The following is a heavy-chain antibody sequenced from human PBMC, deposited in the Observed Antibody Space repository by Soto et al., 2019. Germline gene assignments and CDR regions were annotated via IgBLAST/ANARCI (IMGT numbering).Heavy chain of an antibody. V-gene: IGHV1-18*01. D-gene: IGHD3-16*01. CDR2: ISPYTGNT. J-gene: IGHJ6*02. CDR1: GYIFVNYG. CDR3: VMVDNYVTPTPQDG. Sequence: QVQLVQSGDEVKKPGASVKVSCKASGYIFVNYGIAWVRQAPGQGLEWMGWISPYTGNTHSATTVQGRLTMTTDTSTSTAYLDLGSLTSDDTAVYYCVMVDNYVTPTPQDGWGQGTTVTVSS.